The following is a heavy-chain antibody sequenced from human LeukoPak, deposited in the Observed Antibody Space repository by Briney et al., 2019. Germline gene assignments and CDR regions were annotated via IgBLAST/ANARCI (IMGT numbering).Heavy chain of an antibody. CDR3: ARDYYDSSGYYWAHYFDY. Sequence: GGSLRLSCAASGFTFSSYSMNWVRQAPGKGLEWVSSISSSSSYIYYADSVKGRFTISRDNAKNTLYLQMNSLRAEDTAVYYCARDYYDSSGYYWAHYFDYWGQGTLVTVSS. CDR1: GFTFSSYS. D-gene: IGHD3-22*01. CDR2: ISSSSSYI. J-gene: IGHJ4*02. V-gene: IGHV3-21*01.